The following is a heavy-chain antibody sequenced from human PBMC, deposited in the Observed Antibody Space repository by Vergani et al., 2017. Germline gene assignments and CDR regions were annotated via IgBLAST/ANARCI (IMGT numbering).Heavy chain of an antibody. D-gene: IGHD2-2*01. CDR1: GCTFSSYA. Sequence: QVQLVESGGGVVPPGRSLRLSCAASGCTFSSYAMHWVRQAPGKGLEWVAVISYDGRNKYYADSVKGRFTISRDNSKNTLYLQMNSLRAEDTAVYYCARDIRRYCSSTSCWVPMDVWGKGTTVTVSS. J-gene: IGHJ6*04. V-gene: IGHV3-30*04. CDR2: ISYDGRNK. CDR3: ARDIRRYCSSTSCWVPMDV.